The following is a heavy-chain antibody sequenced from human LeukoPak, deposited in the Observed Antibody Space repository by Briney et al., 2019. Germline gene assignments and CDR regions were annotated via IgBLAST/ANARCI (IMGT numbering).Heavy chain of an antibody. CDR3: AKNHDYGRHFDY. CDR2: ISGSGGST. CDR1: GFTFSSYA. J-gene: IGHJ4*02. V-gene: IGHV3-23*01. D-gene: IGHD4-17*01. Sequence: PGGSLRLSCAASGFTFSSYAMSWVRQAPGKGLEWVAAISGSGGSTYYADSVKGRFTISRDNSKNTLYLQMNSLRAEDTAVYYCAKNHDYGRHFDYWGQGTLDTVSS.